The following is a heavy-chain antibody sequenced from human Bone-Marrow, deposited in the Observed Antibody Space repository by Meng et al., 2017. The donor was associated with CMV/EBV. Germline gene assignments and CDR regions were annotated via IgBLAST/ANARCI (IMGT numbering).Heavy chain of an antibody. V-gene: IGHV4-39*07. J-gene: IGHJ3*02. CDR1: GGSVSSSSYY. D-gene: IGHD3-3*01. Sequence: SETLSLTCTASGGSVSSSSYYWGWIRQPPGKGLELIGSIYYSGSTYYNPSLKSRVTISVDTSKNQFSLKLSFVTAADTAVYYCARGNDFWSDSLEAFDIWGQGTMVTVSS. CDR2: IYYSGST. CDR3: ARGNDFWSDSLEAFDI.